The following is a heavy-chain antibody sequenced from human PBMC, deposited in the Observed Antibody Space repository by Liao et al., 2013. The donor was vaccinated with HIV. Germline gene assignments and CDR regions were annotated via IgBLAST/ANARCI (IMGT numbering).Heavy chain of an antibody. D-gene: IGHD3-3*01. CDR1: GGSISSGSYY. CDR2: IYTSGST. J-gene: IGHJ6*03. V-gene: IGHV4-61*02. CDR3: AREDRFWSGYLYYYYYMDV. Sequence: QVQLQESGPGLVKSSETLSLTCTVSGGSISSGSYYWSWIRQPAGKGLEWIGRIYTSGSTNYNPSLKSRVTISVDTSKNQFSLKLSSVTAADTAVYYCAREDRFWSGYLYYYYYMDVWGKGTTVTVSS.